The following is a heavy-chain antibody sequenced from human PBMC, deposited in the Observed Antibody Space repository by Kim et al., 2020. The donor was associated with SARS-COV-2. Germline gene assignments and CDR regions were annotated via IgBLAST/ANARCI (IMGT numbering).Heavy chain of an antibody. V-gene: IGHV4-59*08. CDR3: ARHKSYYYYGMDV. Sequence: TPALKSRAPISVAPAKNQFSLQLSSVTAADTAVYYCARHKSYYYYGMDVWGQGTTVTVSS. J-gene: IGHJ6*02.